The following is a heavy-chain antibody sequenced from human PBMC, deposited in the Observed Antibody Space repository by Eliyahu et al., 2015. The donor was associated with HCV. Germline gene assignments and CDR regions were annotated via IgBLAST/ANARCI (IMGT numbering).Heavy chain of an antibody. D-gene: IGHD3-10*01. V-gene: IGHV4-39*07. CDR3: ARDKGNMVQGAPLALFDY. J-gene: IGHJ4*02. Sequence: QLQLQESGPGLVKPSETLSLTCTVSGGSISSSSYYWGWIRQPPGKGLEWVGGIYYSGGTYYNPSLKSRVTISVDTSKNQFSLKLSSVTAADTAVYYCARDKGNMVQGAPLALFDYWGQGTLVTVSS. CDR1: GGSISSSSYY. CDR2: IYYSGGT.